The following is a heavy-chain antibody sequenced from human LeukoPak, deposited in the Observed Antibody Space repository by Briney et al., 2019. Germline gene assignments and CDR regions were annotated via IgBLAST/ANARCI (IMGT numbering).Heavy chain of an antibody. D-gene: IGHD2-15*01. CDR3: AKGGVRYCSGGSCYSNY. J-gene: IGHJ4*02. CDR1: GFTFSSYA. V-gene: IGHV3-23*01. Sequence: GGSLRLSCAASGFTFSSYAMSWVRQAPGKGLEWVSAISGSGGSTYYADSVKGRFTISRDNSKNTLYLQMNSLRAEVTAVYYCAKGGVRYCSGGSCYSNYWGQGTLVTVSS. CDR2: ISGSGGST.